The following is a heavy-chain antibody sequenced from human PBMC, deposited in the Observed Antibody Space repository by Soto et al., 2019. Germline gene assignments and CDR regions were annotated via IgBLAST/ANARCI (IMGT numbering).Heavy chain of an antibody. CDR3: ARGRRTTVTIDY. J-gene: IGHJ4*02. V-gene: IGHV4-61*08. CDR1: GGSIISGGYY. CDR2: IYYSGST. Sequence: SETLSLTCTVSGGSIISGGYYWSWIRQPPGKGLEWIGYIYYSGSTNYNPSLKSRVTISVDTSKNQFSLKLSSVTAADTAVYYCARGRRTTVTIDYWGQGTLVTVSS. D-gene: IGHD4-17*01.